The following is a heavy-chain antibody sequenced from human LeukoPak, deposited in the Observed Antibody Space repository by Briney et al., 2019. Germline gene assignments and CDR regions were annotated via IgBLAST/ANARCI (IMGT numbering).Heavy chain of an antibody. CDR2: IYYSGST. D-gene: IGHD1-14*01. J-gene: IGHJ4*02. V-gene: IGHV4-39*07. Sequence: SETLSLTCTVSGGSISSSSYYWGWIRQPPGKGLEWIGSIYYSGSTYYNPSLKSRVTISVDTSKNQFSLKLSSVTAADTAVYYCARVAEARGYYFDYWGQGTLVTVSS. CDR3: ARVAEARGYYFDY. CDR1: GGSISSSSYY.